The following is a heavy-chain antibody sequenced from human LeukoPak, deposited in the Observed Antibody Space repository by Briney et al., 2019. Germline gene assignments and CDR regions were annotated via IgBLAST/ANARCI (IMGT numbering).Heavy chain of an antibody. Sequence: SETLSLTCAVSGGSISSGGYSWSWIRQPPGKGLEWIGYIYHSGSTYYNPSLKSRVTISVDRSKNQFSLKLSSVTAADTAVYYRARATGGSGIEWFDPWGQGTLVTVSS. V-gene: IGHV4-30-2*01. J-gene: IGHJ5*02. CDR1: GGSISSGGYS. CDR2: IYHSGST. D-gene: IGHD3-10*01. CDR3: ARATGGSGIEWFDP.